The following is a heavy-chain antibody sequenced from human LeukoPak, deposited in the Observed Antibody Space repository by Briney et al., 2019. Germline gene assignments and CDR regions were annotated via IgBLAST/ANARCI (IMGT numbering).Heavy chain of an antibody. D-gene: IGHD6-13*01. CDR3: ARGPTGAAGKVGFDY. Sequence: SGGSLRLSCAASGFTVSSNYMSWVRQAPGKGLEWVAVIWYDGSNKYYADSVKGRFTISRDNSKNTLYLQMNSLRAEDTAVYYCARGPTGAAGKVGFDYWGQGTLVTVSS. CDR2: IWYDGSNK. V-gene: IGHV3-33*08. CDR1: GFTVSSNY. J-gene: IGHJ4*02.